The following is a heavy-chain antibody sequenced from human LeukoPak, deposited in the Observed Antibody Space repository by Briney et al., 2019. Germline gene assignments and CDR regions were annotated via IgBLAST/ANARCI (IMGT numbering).Heavy chain of an antibody. CDR3: ARAPGGSAAADPYYYYYMDV. CDR2: MNPNSGNT. D-gene: IGHD6-13*01. J-gene: IGHJ6*03. V-gene: IGHV1-8*03. Sequence: ASVKVSCKASGYTFTSYDINWVRQATGQGLEWMGWMNPNSGNTGYAQKFQGRVTITRNTSISTAYMELSSLRSEDTAVYYCARAPGGSAAADPYYYYYMDVRGKGTTVTVSS. CDR1: GYTFTSYD.